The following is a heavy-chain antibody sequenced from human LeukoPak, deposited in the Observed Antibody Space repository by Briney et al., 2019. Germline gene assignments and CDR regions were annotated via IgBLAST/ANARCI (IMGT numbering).Heavy chain of an antibody. V-gene: IGHV1-18*01. J-gene: IGHJ5*02. CDR1: GYTFTSYA. CDR2: ISAYNGNT. CDR3: ARPLFCAFDNCGYWLDP. Sequence: ASVKVSCKASGYTFTSYAISWVRQAPGQGLEWMGWISAYNGNTKYAQKVQGRVTMTTDTSTSTAYMELRSLRSDDTAVYYCARPLFCAFDNCGYWLDPWGPGTLVTVSS. D-gene: IGHD1-20*01.